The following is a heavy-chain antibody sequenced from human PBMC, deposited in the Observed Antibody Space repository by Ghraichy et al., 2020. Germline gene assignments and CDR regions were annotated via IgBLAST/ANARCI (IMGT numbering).Heavy chain of an antibody. CDR1: GAHVCTPV. CDR2: IIPIFGTA. J-gene: IGHJ5*02. Sequence: SVKVSCKTSGAHVCTPVTNWVRLAPPQVHEWMGGIIPIFGTANYAQKFQGRVTITADESTSTAYMELSSLRSEDTAVYYCARDRYYDYVWGSYDWFDPWGQCTLVTVSS. D-gene: IGHD3-16*01. V-gene: IGHV1-69*13. CDR3: ARDRYYDYVWGSYDWFDP.